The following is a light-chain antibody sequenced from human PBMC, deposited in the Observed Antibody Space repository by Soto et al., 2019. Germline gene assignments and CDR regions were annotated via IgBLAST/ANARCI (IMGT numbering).Light chain of an antibody. CDR2: DAS. CDR1: QSVSSSY. CDR3: QQYGSSPKT. Sequence: EIVLTQSPATLSLSPGERATLSCGASQSVSSSYLAWYQQKPGLAPRLLNYDASSRATGIPDRFSGSGSGTDFTLTISRLEPEDFAVYYCQQYGSSPKTVGQGTKVEIK. V-gene: IGKV3D-20*01. J-gene: IGKJ1*01.